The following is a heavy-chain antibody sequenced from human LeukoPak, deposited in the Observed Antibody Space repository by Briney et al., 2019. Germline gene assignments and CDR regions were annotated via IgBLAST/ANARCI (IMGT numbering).Heavy chain of an antibody. Sequence: GGSLRLSCAASGFTFSSYSMNWVRQAPGKGLEWVSYISSSSSTIYYADSVKGRFTISRDNAKNSLFLQMDSLRGEDTAVYYCARCTTGKTFGSLREIKKSREIDYWGQGTLVTVSS. V-gene: IGHV3-48*04. CDR2: ISSSSSTI. J-gene: IGHJ4*02. CDR1: GFTFSSYS. D-gene: IGHD1-1*01. CDR3: ARCTTGKTFGSLREIKKSREIDY.